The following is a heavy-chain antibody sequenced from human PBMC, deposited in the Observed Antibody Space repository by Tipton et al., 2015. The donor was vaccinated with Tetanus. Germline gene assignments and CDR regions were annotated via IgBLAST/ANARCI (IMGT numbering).Heavy chain of an antibody. D-gene: IGHD5-24*01. J-gene: IGHJ3*02. V-gene: IGHV3-7*01. CDR3: ARVDGYLRKDAFDI. CDR1: GFTFSSYW. CDR2: IKQDGSEK. Sequence: GSLRLSCAASGFTFSSYWMSWVRQAPGKGLEWVANIKQDGSEKYYVDSVKGRFTISRDNAKNSLYLQMNSLRAEDTAVYYCARVDGYLRKDAFDIWGQGTMVTVSS.